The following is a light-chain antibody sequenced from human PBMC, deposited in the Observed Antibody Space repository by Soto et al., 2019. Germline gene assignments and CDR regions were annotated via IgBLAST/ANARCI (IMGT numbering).Light chain of an antibody. Sequence: QSALTQPPSASGSPGQSVTISCTGTSSDVGGYNYVSWYQHHPGKAPKLMIYEVSKRPSGVPDRFSGSKSGNTASLTVSGLQAEDEADYYWTSYAGSNNVVFGGGTKVTVL. CDR1: SSDVGGYNY. J-gene: IGLJ2*01. CDR3: TSYAGSNNVV. CDR2: EVS. V-gene: IGLV2-8*01.